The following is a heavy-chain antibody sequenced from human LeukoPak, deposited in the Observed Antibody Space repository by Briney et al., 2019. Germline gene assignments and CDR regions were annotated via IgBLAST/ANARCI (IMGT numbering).Heavy chain of an antibody. CDR2: IYTSGST. CDR1: GGSFSGYY. V-gene: IGHV4-59*10. J-gene: IGHJ4*02. D-gene: IGHD1-26*01. CDR3: ARDRGSYSDY. Sequence: SETLSLTCAVYGGSFSGYYWSWIRQPPGKGLEWIGRIYTSGSTNYNPSLKSRVTMSVDTSKNQFSLKLSSVTAADTAVYYCARDRGSYSDYWGQGTLVTVSS.